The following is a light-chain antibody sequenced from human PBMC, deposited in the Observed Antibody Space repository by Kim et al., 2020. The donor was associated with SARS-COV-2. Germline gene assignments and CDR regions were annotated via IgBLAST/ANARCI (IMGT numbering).Light chain of an antibody. CDR2: SAS. CDR1: QSVSRN. V-gene: IGKV3-15*01. J-gene: IGKJ2*01. Sequence: SVSPGERATLSCRASQSVSRNLAWYQQKPGQAPRLVIYSASTRATGIPARFSGSGSGTEFTLTISSLQSEDFAVYYCQQYNNWPYTFGQGTKLEI. CDR3: QQYNNWPYT.